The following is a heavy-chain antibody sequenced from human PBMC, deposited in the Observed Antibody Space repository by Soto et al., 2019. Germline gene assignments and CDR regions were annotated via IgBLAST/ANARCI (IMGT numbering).Heavy chain of an antibody. CDR3: AREDDGGDRDYYGLDV. Sequence: SETLSLTCTVSGGSISSGGYYWSWIRQHPGKGLEWIGYIYYTGSISYNPSLQSRLTISVDTSKNQFSLKLTSVTAADTAIYFCAREDDGGDRDYYGLDVWGQGTTVTVSS. D-gene: IGHD2-21*02. V-gene: IGHV4-31*03. CDR1: GGSISSGGYY. J-gene: IGHJ6*02. CDR2: IYYTGSI.